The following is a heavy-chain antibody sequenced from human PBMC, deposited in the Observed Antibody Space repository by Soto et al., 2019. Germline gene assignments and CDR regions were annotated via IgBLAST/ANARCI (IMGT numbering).Heavy chain of an antibody. D-gene: IGHD1-26*01. CDR2: IYFDGITT. CDR1: GFTFNTHC. J-gene: IGHJ4*02. V-gene: IGHV3-74*01. Sequence: GRSLRLSXTPSGFTFNTHCMHCVRQAPGKGLVWVSRIYFDGITTNYADSVKGRLTVSRDNAKNTVYLHVNTLRDEDTAVYYCARGGAMGVDYWGQGTLVTVSS. CDR3: ARGGAMGVDY.